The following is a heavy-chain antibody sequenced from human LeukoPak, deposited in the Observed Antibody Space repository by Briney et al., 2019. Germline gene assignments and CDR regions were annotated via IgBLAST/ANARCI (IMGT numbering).Heavy chain of an antibody. CDR3: ARKDSAGDYFDY. J-gene: IGHJ4*02. D-gene: IGHD2-15*01. CDR2: ISSSGSTI. V-gene: IGHV3-48*03. CDR1: GFTFSSYE. Sequence: GGSLRLSCAASGFTFSSYEMNWVRQAPGKELEWVSYISSSGSTIYYADSVKGRFTISRDNAKNSLYLQMNSLRAEDTAVYYCARKDSAGDYFDYWGQGTLVTVSS.